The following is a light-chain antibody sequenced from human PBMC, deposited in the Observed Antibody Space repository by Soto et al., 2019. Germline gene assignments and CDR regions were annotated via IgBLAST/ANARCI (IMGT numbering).Light chain of an antibody. CDR3: QQYGRSATFT. V-gene: IGKV3-15*01. CDR2: GAS. J-gene: IGKJ3*01. Sequence: EIVMTQSPATLSVSPGERATLSCRASQSVSSNLAWYQQKPGQAPRLLIYGASTRATGIPARFSGSVSGTDFTLTISRLEPEDFAVYYCQQYGRSATFTFGPGTKVDIK. CDR1: QSVSSN.